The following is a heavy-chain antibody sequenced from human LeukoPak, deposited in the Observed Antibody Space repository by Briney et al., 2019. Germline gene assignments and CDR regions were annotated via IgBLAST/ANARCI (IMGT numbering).Heavy chain of an antibody. J-gene: IGHJ3*02. CDR3: ARGPVHDAFDI. CDR2: IYYSGST. Sequence: SETLSLTCTVSGGSISSGGYYWSWIRQHPGKGLEWIGYIYYSGSTYYNPSLKSRVTISVDTSKNQFSLKLSSVTAADTAVYYCARGPVHDAFDIWGQGTMVTVSS. V-gene: IGHV4-31*03. CDR1: GGSISSGGYY. D-gene: IGHD1-1*01.